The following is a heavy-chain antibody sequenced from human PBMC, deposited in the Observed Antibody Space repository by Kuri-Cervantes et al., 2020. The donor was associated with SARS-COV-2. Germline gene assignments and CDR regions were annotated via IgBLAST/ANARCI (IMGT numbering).Heavy chain of an antibody. D-gene: IGHD5-18*01. J-gene: IGHJ6*02. CDR3: ARVHSYGPQDYYYYGMDV. CDR2: ISSSSSYI. V-gene: IGHV3-21*01. CDR1: GFTVSSYS. Sequence: GESLKISCAASGFTVSSYSMNWVRQAPGKGLEWVSSISSSSSYIYYADSVKGRFTISRDNAKNSLYLQMNSLRAEDTAVYYCARVHSYGPQDYYYYGMDVWGQGTTVTVSS.